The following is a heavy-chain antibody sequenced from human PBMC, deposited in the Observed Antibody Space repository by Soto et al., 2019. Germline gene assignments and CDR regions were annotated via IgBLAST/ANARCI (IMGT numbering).Heavy chain of an antibody. V-gene: IGHV3-30*03. CDR1: GFTFSPYG. J-gene: IGHJ4*02. Sequence: QVELVESGGGVDQPGRSLRLSCEASGFTFSPYGMHWVRQAPGKGLEWVAVISFDGRNKYNADSVKGRFTISRDNSKNTLNLQVNSLRAEDTAVYYCAREESLGLDYWGQGTLVTVSS. D-gene: IGHD7-27*01. CDR3: AREESLGLDY. CDR2: ISFDGRNK.